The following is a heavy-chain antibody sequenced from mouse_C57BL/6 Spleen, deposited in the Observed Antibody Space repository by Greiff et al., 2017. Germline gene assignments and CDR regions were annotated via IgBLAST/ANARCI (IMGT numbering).Heavy chain of an antibody. D-gene: IGHD3-2*02. CDR3: ARSIDSSGYDYAMDY. V-gene: IGHV7-3*01. CDR1: GFTFTDYY. CDR2: IRNKANGYTT. Sequence: EVQVVESGGGLVQPGGSLSLSCAASGFTFTDYYMSWVRQPPGTALEWLGFIRNKANGYTTEYSASVKGRFTISRDNSPSILYLQMNALRAEDSATYCCARSIDSSGYDYAMDYWGQGTSVTVSS. J-gene: IGHJ4*01.